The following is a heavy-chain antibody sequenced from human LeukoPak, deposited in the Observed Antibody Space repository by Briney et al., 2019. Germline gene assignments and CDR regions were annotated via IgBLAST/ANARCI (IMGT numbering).Heavy chain of an antibody. CDR1: GGSFSGYY. V-gene: IGHV4-34*01. CDR2: INHSGST. J-gene: IGHJ4*02. CDR3: ARGRQLVLYDY. D-gene: IGHD6-6*01. Sequence: PSETLSLTCAVYGGSFSGYYWSWIRQPPGKGLEWIGEINHSGSTNYNPSLKNRVTISVDTSKNQFSLKLSSVTAADTAVYYCARGRQLVLYDYWGQGTLVTVSS.